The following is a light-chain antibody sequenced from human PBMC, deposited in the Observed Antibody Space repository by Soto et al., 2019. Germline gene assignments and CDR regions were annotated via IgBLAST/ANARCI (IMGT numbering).Light chain of an antibody. Sequence: QSVLTQPASVSGSPGQSITISCTGITSDVGSYNLVSWYQQNPGKAPKLMIYEGIKRPSGVSNRFSGSKSGNTASLTISGLQAEDEADYYCCSYAGSSTGVFGGGTKVTVL. J-gene: IGLJ3*02. CDR2: EGI. V-gene: IGLV2-23*01. CDR1: TSDVGSYNL. CDR3: CSYAGSSTGV.